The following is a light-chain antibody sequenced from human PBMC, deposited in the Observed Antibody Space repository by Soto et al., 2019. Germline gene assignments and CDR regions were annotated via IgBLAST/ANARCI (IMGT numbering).Light chain of an antibody. Sequence: EIVLTQSPATLSLSPGERATLSCRASQSVSTYLAWYQQKPGQAPRLLMYDASKRATGIPARFSGSGSGTDFTLTISSLDPEDFAVYYCQQRSSWPRTFGQGTKLEIK. CDR2: DAS. V-gene: IGKV3-11*01. CDR1: QSVSTY. CDR3: QQRSSWPRT. J-gene: IGKJ2*01.